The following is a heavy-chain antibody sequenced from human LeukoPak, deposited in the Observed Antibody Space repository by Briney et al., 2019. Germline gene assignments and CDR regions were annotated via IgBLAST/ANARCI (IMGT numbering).Heavy chain of an antibody. CDR2: IIPIFGTA. J-gene: IGHJ4*02. Sequence: SEKVSCKASGGTFSSYAISWVRQAPGQGLEWMGGIIPIFGTANYAQKFQGRVTITADESTSTAYMELSSLRSEDTAVYYCAREYCSSTSCYTDGLDYWGQGTLVTVSS. CDR1: GGTFSSYA. CDR3: AREYCSSTSCYTDGLDY. D-gene: IGHD2-2*02. V-gene: IGHV1-69*13.